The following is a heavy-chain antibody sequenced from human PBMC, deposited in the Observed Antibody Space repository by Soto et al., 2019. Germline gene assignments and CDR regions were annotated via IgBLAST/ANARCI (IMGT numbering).Heavy chain of an antibody. V-gene: IGHV3-33*01. CDR2: IWYDGSNK. Sequence: GGSLRLSCAASGFTFSSYGMHWVRQAPGKGLEWVAVIWYDGSNKYYADSVKGRFTISRDNSKNTLYLQMNSLRAEDTAVYYCAREALQTVLWYYYYYMDVWGKGTTVTVSS. CDR1: GFTFSSYG. J-gene: IGHJ6*03. D-gene: IGHD2-21*01. CDR3: AREALQTVLWYYYYYMDV.